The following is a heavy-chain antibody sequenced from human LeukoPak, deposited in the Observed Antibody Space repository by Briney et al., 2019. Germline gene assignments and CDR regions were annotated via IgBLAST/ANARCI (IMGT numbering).Heavy chain of an antibody. CDR3: ARRSAGSRSFDF. CDR1: GGSTSSSNYY. Sequence: PSETLSLTCTVSGGSTSSSNYYWGWSRQPPGNGLEWVGTIYYSGSTYYSPSLKSRVAMSVDTSKNQFSLKLSSVIAADTAVYYCARRSAGSRSFDFWGQGTPVTVSS. CDR2: IYYSGST. V-gene: IGHV4-39*01. D-gene: IGHD1-1*01. J-gene: IGHJ4*02.